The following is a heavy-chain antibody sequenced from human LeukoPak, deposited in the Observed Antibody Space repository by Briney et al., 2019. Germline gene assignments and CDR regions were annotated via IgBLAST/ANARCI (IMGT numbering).Heavy chain of an antibody. J-gene: IGHJ4*02. CDR3: ARDNYYGSGSYPPLDY. V-gene: IGHV3-7*01. Sequence: GGSLRLSCAASGFTFSSYWMSRVRQAPGKGLEWVANIKQDGSEKYYVDSVKGRFTISRDNAKNSLYLQMNSLRGEDTAVYYCARDNYYGSGSYPPLDYWGQGTLVTVSS. D-gene: IGHD3-10*01. CDR2: IKQDGSEK. CDR1: GFTFSSYW.